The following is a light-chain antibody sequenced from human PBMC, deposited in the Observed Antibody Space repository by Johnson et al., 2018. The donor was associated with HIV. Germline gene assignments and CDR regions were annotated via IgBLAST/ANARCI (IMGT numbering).Light chain of an antibody. Sequence: QSVLTQPPSVSAAPGQKVTISCSGSSSNIGNHYVSWYKQFPGTAPKLLMYENNKRPSGIPDRFSGSKSGPSATLGITGLQTGDEADYYCGTWDNSLSAGVFGSGTKVTVL. CDR3: GTWDNSLSAGV. V-gene: IGLV1-51*02. CDR1: SSNIGNHY. CDR2: ENN. J-gene: IGLJ1*01.